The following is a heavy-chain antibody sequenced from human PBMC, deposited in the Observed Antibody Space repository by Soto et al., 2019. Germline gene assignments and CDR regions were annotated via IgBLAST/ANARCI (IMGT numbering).Heavy chain of an antibody. Sequence: GGSLRLSCAASGFTFSSYWMSWVRQAPGKGLEWVANIKQDGSEKYYVDSVKGRFTISRDNAKNSLYLKMNRLRAENTAVYYCARDAFHCSSTSCWGMDVWGQGTTVTVSS. V-gene: IGHV3-7*01. CDR2: IKQDGSEK. D-gene: IGHD2-2*01. CDR3: ARDAFHCSSTSCWGMDV. J-gene: IGHJ6*02. CDR1: GFTFSSYW.